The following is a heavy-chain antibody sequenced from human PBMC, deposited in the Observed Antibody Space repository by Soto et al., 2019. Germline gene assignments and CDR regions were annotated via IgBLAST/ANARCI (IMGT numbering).Heavy chain of an antibody. CDR1: GFTFSSYA. Sequence: GGSLRLSCAASGFTFSSYAMSWVRQAPGRGLEWVSAISGSGGSTYYADSVKGRFTISRDNSKNMLYLQMNSLRAEDTAVYYCAKATYYDFWSLRGAFDIWGQGTMVTVSS. V-gene: IGHV3-23*01. CDR2: ISGSGGST. D-gene: IGHD3-3*01. CDR3: AKATYYDFWSLRGAFDI. J-gene: IGHJ3*02.